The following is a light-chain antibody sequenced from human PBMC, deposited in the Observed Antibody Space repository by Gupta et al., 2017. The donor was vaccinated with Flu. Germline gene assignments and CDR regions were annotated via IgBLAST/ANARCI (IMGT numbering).Light chain of an antibody. CDR1: QDISNY. J-gene: IGKJ5*01. Sequence: DIQMTQSPSSLSASVGDRVTITCQASQDISNYLNWYQQKPGKAPKLLIYDASNLETGVPSRFSGSGSGTDFTVTISSLQPEDIATYYCQQDDNLLGTFGQGTRLEIK. V-gene: IGKV1-33*01. CDR2: DAS. CDR3: QQDDNLLGT.